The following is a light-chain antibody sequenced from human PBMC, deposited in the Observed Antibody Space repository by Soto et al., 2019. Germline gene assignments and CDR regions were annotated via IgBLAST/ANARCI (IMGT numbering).Light chain of an antibody. CDR2: RNN. Sequence: QSVLTQPPSASGTPGQRVTISCSGSSSNIGSNYVFWYQHLPGTAPKLLIYRNNQRPSGVPDRFSGSKCGTSASLAISGLRSEDETDYYCAAWDDSLSGVVFGGGTKLTV. V-gene: IGLV1-47*01. CDR1: SSNIGSNY. J-gene: IGLJ2*01. CDR3: AAWDDSLSGVV.